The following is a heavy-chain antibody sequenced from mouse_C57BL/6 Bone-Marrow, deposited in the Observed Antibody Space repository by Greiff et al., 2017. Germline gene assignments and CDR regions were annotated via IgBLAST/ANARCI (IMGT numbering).Heavy chain of an antibody. CDR3: ARPRVYWYFDV. CDR1: GFTFSDYG. J-gene: IGHJ1*03. Sequence: EVKLVESGGGLVKPGGSLKLSCGASGFTFSDYGMHWVRQAPEKGLEWVAYISSGSSTIYYADTVKGRFTISRDNAKNTLFLQMTSLRSEDTAMYYCARPRVYWYFDVWGTGTTVTVSS. CDR2: ISSGSSTI. V-gene: IGHV5-17*01.